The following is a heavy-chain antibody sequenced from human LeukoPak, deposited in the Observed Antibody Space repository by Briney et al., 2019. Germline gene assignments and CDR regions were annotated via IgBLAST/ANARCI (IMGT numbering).Heavy chain of an antibody. CDR2: ISGSGYGT. V-gene: IGHV3-23*01. J-gene: IGHJ4*02. D-gene: IGHD3-22*01. Sequence: PGGSLRLSCAASGFTFSSHAMSSVRQAPGKGLEWGSGISGSGYGTYYADSVKGRFTISRDNSQNTLYLQMNSLRAEDTAVYYCAKDQRGYDKPADCWGQGTLVTVSS. CDR3: AKDQRGYDKPADC. CDR1: GFTFSSHA.